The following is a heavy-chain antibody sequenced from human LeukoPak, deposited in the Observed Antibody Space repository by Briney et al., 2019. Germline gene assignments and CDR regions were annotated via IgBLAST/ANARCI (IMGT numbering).Heavy chain of an antibody. Sequence: ASVKVSCKASGYIFTGYDFNWVRQATGQGLEWTGWMNPNSGNTDYAQKFQGRVTMTRNTSISTAYMELSSLRSEDTAVYYCARVVLRFLEWLGDDAFDIWGQGTMVTVSS. CDR3: ARVVLRFLEWLGDDAFDI. D-gene: IGHD3-3*01. V-gene: IGHV1-8*01. J-gene: IGHJ3*02. CDR1: GYIFTGYD. CDR2: MNPNSGNT.